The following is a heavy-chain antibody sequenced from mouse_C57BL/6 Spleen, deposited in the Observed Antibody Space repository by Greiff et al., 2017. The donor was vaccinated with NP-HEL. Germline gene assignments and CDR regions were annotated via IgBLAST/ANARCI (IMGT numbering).Heavy chain of an antibody. D-gene: IGHD5-1*01. Sequence: EVKLQESVAELVRPGASVKLSCTASGFNIKNTYMHWVKQRPEQGLEWIGRIDPANGNTKYAPKFQGKATITADTSSNTAYLQLNSLTSEDTAIYYCARSQNLPHYAMEYWGQGTSVTLSS. J-gene: IGHJ4*01. CDR1: GFNIKNTY. V-gene: IGHV14-3*01. CDR2: IDPANGNT. CDR3: ARSQNLPHYAMEY.